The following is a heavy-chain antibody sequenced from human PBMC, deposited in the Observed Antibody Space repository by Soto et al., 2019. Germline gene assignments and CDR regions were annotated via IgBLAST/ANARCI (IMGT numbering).Heavy chain of an antibody. CDR2: TYYRSKWYY. CDR3: ARGEQYSGRIFDY. Sequence: SQTLSLTCAITGDSVSSNSAGWSWVRQSPSRGLEWLGRTYYRSKWYYEYAVSVRGRITINPDTAKNQYSLQLNSVTPEDTAVYFCARGEQYSGRIFDYWGQGTLVTVS. J-gene: IGHJ4*01. V-gene: IGHV6-1*01. D-gene: IGHD1-26*01. CDR1: GDSVSSNSAG.